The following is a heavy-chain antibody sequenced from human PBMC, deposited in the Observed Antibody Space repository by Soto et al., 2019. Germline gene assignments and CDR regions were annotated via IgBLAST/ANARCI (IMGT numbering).Heavy chain of an antibody. Sequence: QVQLVESGGGVVQPGRSPRLSCTASGFIFSNYAMHWVRQAPGKGLEWVAVIWKDGSIKYFADSVKGRLTMSRDNSKNTLYLQMNSLRAEDTAMYYCARDVGGYCSGGSCYSGWFDPWGQGTLVTVSS. D-gene: IGHD2-15*01. CDR1: GFIFSNYA. V-gene: IGHV3-33*01. J-gene: IGHJ5*02. CDR2: IWKDGSIK. CDR3: ARDVGGYCSGGSCYSGWFDP.